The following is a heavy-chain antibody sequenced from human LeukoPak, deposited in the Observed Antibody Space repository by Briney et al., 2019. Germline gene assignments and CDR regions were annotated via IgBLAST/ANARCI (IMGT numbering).Heavy chain of an antibody. D-gene: IGHD2-15*01. CDR2: ISRTSSYI. J-gene: IGHJ4*02. V-gene: IGHV3-21*01. CDR1: GFSFGDDA. Sequence: PGGSLRLSCTASGFSFGDDAWSWFRQAPGKGLEWVSSISRTSSYIYYADSVKGRFTISRDNAQNSLYLQMNSLRVEDTAVYYCARVLETDCSGGSCYSGLDHWGQGTLVTVSS. CDR3: ARVLETDCSGGSCYSGLDH.